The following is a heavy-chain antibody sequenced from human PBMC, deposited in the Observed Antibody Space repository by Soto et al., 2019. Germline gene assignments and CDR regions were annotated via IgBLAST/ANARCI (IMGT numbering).Heavy chain of an antibody. J-gene: IGHJ4*02. V-gene: IGHV1-69*01. D-gene: IGHD3-3*01. CDR2: IIPMAATR. Sequence: QVQLVQSGAEVKKPGSSVKVSCKAPGGSFSSYAFNWVRQAPGQGLEWMGGIIPMAATRTYAQKFQDRVTMTADESSTTVYMELSSLQSEDTAVYYCARPIRYYDVWRDYPPFDYWGQGTLVTVSS. CDR3: ARPIRYYDVWRDYPPFDY. CDR1: GGSFSSYA.